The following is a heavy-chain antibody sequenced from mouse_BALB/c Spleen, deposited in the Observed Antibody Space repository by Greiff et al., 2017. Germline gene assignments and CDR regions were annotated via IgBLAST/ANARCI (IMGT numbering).Heavy chain of an antibody. CDR2: INPSTGYT. J-gene: IGHJ4*01. Sequence: QVQLKQSGAELAKPGASVKMSCKASGYTFTSYWMHWVKQRPGQGLEWIGYINPSTGYTEYNQKFKDKATLTADKSSSTAYMQLSSLTSEDSAVYYCARRAYRSYYYAMDYWGQGTSVTVSS. CDR3: ARRAYRSYYYAMDY. D-gene: IGHD2-14*01. V-gene: IGHV1-7*01. CDR1: GYTFTSYW.